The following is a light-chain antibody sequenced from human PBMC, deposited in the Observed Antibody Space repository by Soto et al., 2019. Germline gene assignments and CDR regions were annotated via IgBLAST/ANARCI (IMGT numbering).Light chain of an antibody. Sequence: QSVLTQPPSVSGAPGQGVTISCTGSSSNIGAGYDVHWYQQLPGTAPKLLIYRNSNRPSGVPDRFFGSNSGTSASLAISGLQAEDEADYYCQSYDSSLSGVVFGGGTKLTVL. CDR1: SSNIGAGYD. J-gene: IGLJ2*01. CDR2: RNS. CDR3: QSYDSSLSGVV. V-gene: IGLV1-40*01.